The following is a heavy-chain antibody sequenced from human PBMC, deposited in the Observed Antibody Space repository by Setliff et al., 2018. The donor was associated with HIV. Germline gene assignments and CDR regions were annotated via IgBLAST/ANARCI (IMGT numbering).Heavy chain of an antibody. CDR1: GGSISSGSYY. CDR3: ARDLLGIAASWFDP. D-gene: IGHD6-13*01. CDR2: IYTNGYT. V-gene: IGHV4-61*09. J-gene: IGHJ5*02. Sequence: PSETLSLTCSVSGGSISSGSYYWTWIRQPAGKGPEWIVHIYTNGYTNYNPSLKSRVTISVDTSKNQFSLKLSSVTAADTAVYYCARDLLGIAASWFDPWGQGTLVTVSS.